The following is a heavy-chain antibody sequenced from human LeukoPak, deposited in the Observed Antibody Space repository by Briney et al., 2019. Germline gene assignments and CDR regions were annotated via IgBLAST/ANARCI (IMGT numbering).Heavy chain of an antibody. CDR2: IIPLLGIA. V-gene: IGHV1-69*04. CDR3: ARDQEAVTTDYFYYGMDV. CDR1: GCTFSNYA. D-gene: IGHD4-11*01. J-gene: IGHJ6*02. Sequence: SVKVSCKASGCTFSNYAISWVRQAPGQGLEWMGRIIPLLGIANYAQKFQGRVTITADKSTSTAYMELSSLRSEDTAVYYCARDQEAVTTDYFYYGMDVWGQGTTLTVSS.